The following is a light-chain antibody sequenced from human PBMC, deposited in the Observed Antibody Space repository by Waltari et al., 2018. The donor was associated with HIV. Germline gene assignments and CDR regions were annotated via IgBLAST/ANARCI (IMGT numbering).Light chain of an antibody. CDR2: KDT. CDR1: ALPKKY. Sequence: SYELTQPSSVSVSPGQTARITCSGDALPKKYAYWYHQKPGQATVLVISKDTERPSGIPERFSGSSSGTTVTLTISGVQAEDEGDYYCQSADSSGTYAVFGGGTQLTVL. J-gene: IGLJ7*01. CDR3: QSADSSGTYAV. V-gene: IGLV3-25*03.